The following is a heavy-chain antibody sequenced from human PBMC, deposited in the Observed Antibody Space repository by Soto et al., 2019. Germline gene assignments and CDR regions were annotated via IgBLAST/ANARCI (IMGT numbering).Heavy chain of an antibody. D-gene: IGHD2-2*01. V-gene: IGHV1-8*01. CDR3: ARGLKFVVAPTATRKGSSSMDV. CDR1: GYTFTSYD. CDR2: MNPNSGST. J-gene: IGHJ6*03. Sequence: QVQLVQSGAEVKKPGASMKVSCKASGYTFTSYDINWVRQATGQGLEWMGWMNPNSGSTAYAQKFESRVTMTKNTSINTAYTELSRLRSQDTAVYSCARGLKFVVAPTATRKGSSSMDVWGKGTAVTVSS.